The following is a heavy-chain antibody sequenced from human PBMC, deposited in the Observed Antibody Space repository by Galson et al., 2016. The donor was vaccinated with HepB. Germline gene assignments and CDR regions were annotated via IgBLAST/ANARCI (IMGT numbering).Heavy chain of an antibody. CDR2: IGYDGSQK. Sequence: LRLSCAASGFSFASHAMHWVRQAPGRGLEWVAVIGYDGSQKYYADSVKGRFTLSRDNSNNTLYLQGSSLRPDATAVYYFARPLSRWTSSGDDAFEMWGQGTIVTVSS. CDR3: ARPLSRWTSSGDDAFEM. J-gene: IGHJ3*02. CDR1: GFSFASHA. D-gene: IGHD3-10*01. V-gene: IGHV3-30-3*01.